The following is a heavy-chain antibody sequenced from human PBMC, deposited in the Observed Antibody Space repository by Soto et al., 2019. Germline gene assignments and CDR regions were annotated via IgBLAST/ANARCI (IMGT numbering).Heavy chain of an antibody. CDR2: IWYDGSNK. V-gene: IGHV3-33*01. J-gene: IGHJ6*02. Sequence: GGSLRLSCAAPGFTFSSYGMHWVRQAPGKGLEWVAVIWYDGSNKYYADSVKGRFTISRDNSKNTLYLQMNSLRAEDTAVYYCALLRLERPYGMYVWGHGTTVTVS. CDR3: ALLRLERPYGMYV. D-gene: IGHD1-1*01. CDR1: GFTFSSYG.